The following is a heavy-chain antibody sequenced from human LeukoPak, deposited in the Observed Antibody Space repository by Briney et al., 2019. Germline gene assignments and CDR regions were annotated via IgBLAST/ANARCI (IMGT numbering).Heavy chain of an antibody. J-gene: IGHJ4*02. D-gene: IGHD2-15*01. CDR3: AQLLLRGPTA. CDR1: GFTFTNYY. Sequence: PGGSLRLSCAVSGFTFTNYYMSWVRQAPGKGLEWVANINQVGTETFYVDSVKGRFTISRDNAKNPLYLQMSSLRAEDTAVYYCAQLLLRGPTAWGQGTLVTVSS. CDR2: INQVGTET. V-gene: IGHV3-7*01.